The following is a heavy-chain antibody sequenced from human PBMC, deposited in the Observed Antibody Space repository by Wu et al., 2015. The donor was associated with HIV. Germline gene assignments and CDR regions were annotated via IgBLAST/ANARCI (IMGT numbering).Heavy chain of an antibody. Sequence: QLVQSGAEVKKPGSSVKVSCKASGDAFKNYALDWVRQAPGQGLEWVGRIIPIFRTANYAQKFQGRVTITADESTSTAYMELRSLRSEDTAVYFCTRDSDIVVVAAPTPGAFDIWGQGTMVTVSS. CDR1: GDAFKNYA. CDR2: IIPIFRTA. J-gene: IGHJ3*02. D-gene: IGHD2-15*01. V-gene: IGHV1-69*13. CDR3: TRDSDIVVVAAPTPGAFDI.